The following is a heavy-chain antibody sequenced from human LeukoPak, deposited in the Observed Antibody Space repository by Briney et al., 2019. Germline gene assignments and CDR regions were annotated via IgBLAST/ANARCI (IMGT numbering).Heavy chain of an antibody. CDR3: ANSANYGGNSGYFDY. CDR2: IHYSGNT. CDR1: GGSISSSSYY. J-gene: IGHJ4*02. Sequence: SETLSLTCTVSGGSISSSSYYWGWIRQPPGKGLEWIGSIHYSGNTYYNPSLKSRVTISIDTSKNQFSLKLSSVTAADTAVYYCANSANYGGNSGYFDYWGQGTLVTVSS. D-gene: IGHD4-23*01. V-gene: IGHV4-39*01.